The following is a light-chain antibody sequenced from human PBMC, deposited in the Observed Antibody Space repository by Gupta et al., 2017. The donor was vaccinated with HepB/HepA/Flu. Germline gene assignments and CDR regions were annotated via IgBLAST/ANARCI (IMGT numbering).Light chain of an antibody. Sequence: AIRMTQSPSSFSASTGDRVTITCRASQGISSYLAWYQQKPGKAPKLLIYAASTLQSGVPSRFSGSGSGTDFTLTISCLQSEDFATYYCQHDDSYPLTFGGGTKVDIK. CDR3: QHDDSYPLT. CDR1: QGISSY. V-gene: IGKV1-8*01. J-gene: IGKJ4*01. CDR2: AAS.